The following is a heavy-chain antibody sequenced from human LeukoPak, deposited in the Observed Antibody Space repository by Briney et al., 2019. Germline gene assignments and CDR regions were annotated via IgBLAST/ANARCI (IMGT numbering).Heavy chain of an antibody. V-gene: IGHV4-59*12. D-gene: IGHD2-2*01. J-gene: IGHJ4*02. CDR1: GGSISSYY. CDR2: IYYSGST. CDR3: ARVKRKYQVLKPLHETPSHYFDY. Sequence: SETLPLTCTVSGGSISSYYWSWIRQPPGKGLEWIGSIYYSGSTYYNPSLKSRVTISVDSSKNQFSLKLSSVTAADTAMYYCARVKRKYQVLKPLHETPSHYFDYWGQGTLVTVSS.